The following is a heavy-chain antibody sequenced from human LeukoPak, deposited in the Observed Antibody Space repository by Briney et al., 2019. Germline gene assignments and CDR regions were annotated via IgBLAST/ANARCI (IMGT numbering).Heavy chain of an antibody. V-gene: IGHV3-23*01. CDR3: AKAPFLRWFDP. J-gene: IGHJ5*02. CDR2: ISGSGGST. Sequence: GGSLRLSCAASGFTFSSYAMSWVRQAPGKGLEWVSAISGSGGSTYYADPVKGRFTISRDKSKNTLYLQMNSLRAEDTAVYYCAKAPFLRWFDPWGQGTLVTVSS. CDR1: GFTFSSYA. D-gene: IGHD3-16*01.